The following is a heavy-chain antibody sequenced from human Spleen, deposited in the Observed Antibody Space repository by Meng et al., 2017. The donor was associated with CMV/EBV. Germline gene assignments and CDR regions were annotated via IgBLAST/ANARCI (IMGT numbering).Heavy chain of an antibody. V-gene: IGHV1-69*05. D-gene: IGHD3-3*01. J-gene: IGHJ6*02. CDR2: IVPNIGLV. CDR3: ATAATISGVVWDAMDV. Sequence: SVKVSCKASGGTLGRYAVIWVRQAAGRGLQWMGGIVPNIGLVNYAQKFQGRVTITTDESTSTAYMELSSLRSEDTAVYYCATAATISGVVWDAMDVWGQGTTVTVSS. CDR1: GGTLGRYA.